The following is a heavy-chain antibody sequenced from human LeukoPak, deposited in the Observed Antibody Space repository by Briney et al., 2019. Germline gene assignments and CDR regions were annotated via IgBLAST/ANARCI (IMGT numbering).Heavy chain of an antibody. Sequence: TSETLSLTCTVSGGSISSYYWSWIRQPPGKGLEWIGYIYYSGSTNYNPSLKSRVTISVDTSKNQFSLKLSSVTAADTAVYYCARGDYGDAFDIWGQGTMVTVSS. CDR2: IYYSGST. D-gene: IGHD4-17*01. J-gene: IGHJ3*02. V-gene: IGHV4-59*08. CDR1: GGSISSYY. CDR3: ARGDYGDAFDI.